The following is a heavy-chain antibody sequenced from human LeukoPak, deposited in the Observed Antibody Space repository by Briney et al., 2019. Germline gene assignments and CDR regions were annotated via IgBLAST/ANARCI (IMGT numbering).Heavy chain of an antibody. J-gene: IGHJ6*03. CDR1: GGSISSGDYY. V-gene: IGHV4-30-4*08. CDR3: ARDSFRTASGITIFGVVPRRLAYMDV. Sequence: PSETLSLTCTVSGGSISSGDYYWSWIRQPPGKGLEWIGYIYYSGSTYYNPSLKSRVTISVDTSKNQFSLKLSSVTAADTAVYYCARDSFRTASGITIFGVVPRRLAYMDVWGKGTTVTVSS. D-gene: IGHD3-3*01. CDR2: IYYSGST.